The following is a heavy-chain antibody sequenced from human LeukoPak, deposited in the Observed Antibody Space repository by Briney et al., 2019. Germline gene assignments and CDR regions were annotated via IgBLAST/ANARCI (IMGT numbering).Heavy chain of an antibody. D-gene: IGHD3-22*01. CDR3: ARHYYDSSGHFPTDY. CDR2: IYSSGST. V-gene: IGHV4-59*08. J-gene: IGHJ4*02. CDR1: GGSISTYY. Sequence: SETLSLTFTVSGGSISTYYWSWIRQPPGKGLEWIGYIYSSGSTNYNPSLKSRVTVSVDTSKNQFSLKLSSVTAADTAVYYCARHYYDSSGHFPTDYWGQGTLVTVSS.